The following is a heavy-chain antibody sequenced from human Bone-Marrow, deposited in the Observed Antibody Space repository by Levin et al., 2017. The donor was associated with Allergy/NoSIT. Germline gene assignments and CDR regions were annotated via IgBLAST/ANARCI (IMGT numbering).Heavy chain of an antibody. CDR1: GFTFSSYG. CDR3: AKDLSTGAIYYFDY. Sequence: GGSLRLSCAASGFTFSSYGMHWVRQAPGKGLEWVAVISYDGSNKYYADSVKGRFTISRDNSKNTLYLQMNSLRAEDTAVYYCAKDLSTGAIYYFDYWGQGTLVTVSS. CDR2: ISYDGSNK. J-gene: IGHJ4*02. V-gene: IGHV3-30*18. D-gene: IGHD2-8*02.